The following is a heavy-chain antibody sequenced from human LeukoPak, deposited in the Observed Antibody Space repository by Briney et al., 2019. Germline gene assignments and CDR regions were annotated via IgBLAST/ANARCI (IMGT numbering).Heavy chain of an antibody. CDR3: ARAGSRSYSNYAYYYYYYMDV. V-gene: IGHV1-2*02. CDR1: GYTFTGYY. CDR2: IHPNSGGT. J-gene: IGHJ6*03. Sequence: ASVKVSCKASGYTFTGYYMHWVQQAPGQELEWMGWIHPNSGGTNYAQKFQGRVTMTRDTSISTAYMELSRLRSDDTAVYYCARAGSRSYSNYAYYYYYYMDVWGKGTTVTVSS. D-gene: IGHD4-11*01.